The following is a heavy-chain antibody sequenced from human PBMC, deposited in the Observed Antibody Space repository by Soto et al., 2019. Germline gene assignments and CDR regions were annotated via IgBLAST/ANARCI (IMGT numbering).Heavy chain of an antibody. V-gene: IGHV4-61*08. J-gene: IGHJ6*02. CDR1: GGSISSGGYY. Sequence: SETLSLTCTVSGGSISSGGYYWSWIRQHPGKDLEWIGYIYYSGSTSYNPSLKSRVTISVDTSKNQFSLKLSSVTAADTAVYYCARRYSSSLDVWGQGTTVTVSS. CDR2: IYYSGST. D-gene: IGHD6-13*01. CDR3: ARRYSSSLDV.